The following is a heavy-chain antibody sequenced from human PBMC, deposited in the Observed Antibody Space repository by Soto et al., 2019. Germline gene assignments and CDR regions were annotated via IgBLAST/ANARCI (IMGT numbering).Heavy chain of an antibody. V-gene: IGHV1-58*01. CDR2: IVVGSGNT. CDR1: GFTFTTST. CDR3: AADHTYYYDSSGSPAWYYGMDV. D-gene: IGHD3-22*01. Sequence: SAKVSCKASGFTFTTSTVQWVRQARERRLEWTGWIVVGSGNTNYAQKFQERVTITRDMSTSTAYMELSSLRSEDTAVYYCAADHTYYYDSSGSPAWYYGMDVWGQGTTVTVS. J-gene: IGHJ6*02.